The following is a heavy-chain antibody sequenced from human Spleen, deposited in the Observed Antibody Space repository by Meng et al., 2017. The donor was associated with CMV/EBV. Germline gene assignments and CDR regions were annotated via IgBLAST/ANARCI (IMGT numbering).Heavy chain of an antibody. CDR1: GFAFSSFR. CDR3: ARDRGNNWLDP. D-gene: IGHD5-24*01. Sequence: ASGFAFSSFRMTWFRQAPGQGLEWVSSISSTSIYMYYADSVKCRFTISRDNAENSLYLQMNSLRVEDTALYYCARDRGNNWLDPWGQGTLVTVSS. CDR2: ISSTSIYM. J-gene: IGHJ5*02. V-gene: IGHV3-21*01.